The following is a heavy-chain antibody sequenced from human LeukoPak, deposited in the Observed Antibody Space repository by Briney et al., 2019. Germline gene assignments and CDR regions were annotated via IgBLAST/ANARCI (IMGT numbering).Heavy chain of an antibody. J-gene: IGHJ4*02. CDR3: ARHPHYYDSSGYYYYIDY. CDR2: IYPGDSDT. D-gene: IGHD3-22*01. V-gene: IGHV5-51*01. CDR1: GYSFTSYW. Sequence: GESLKISCKGSGYSFTSYWIGWVRQMPGKGLEWMGIIYPGDSDTRYSPSFQGQATISADKSISTAYLQWSSLKASDTAMYYCARHPHYYDSSGYYYYIDYWGQGTLVTVSS.